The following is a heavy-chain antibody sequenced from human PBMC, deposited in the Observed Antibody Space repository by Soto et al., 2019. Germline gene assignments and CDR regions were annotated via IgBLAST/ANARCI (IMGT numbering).Heavy chain of an antibody. D-gene: IGHD1-1*01. Sequence: QVQLLQSGAEVKKPGASVKVSCKVSGHTLTELSMHWVRQAPGRGLEWMGGFDPEDGETIFAKKFQGRVTMTEDTTYMELTSLRSEDTAVYYCAAGGTRWLHSPFDYWGQGTLVTISS. CDR3: AAGGTRWLHSPFDY. V-gene: IGHV1-24*01. CDR1: GHTLTELS. J-gene: IGHJ4*02. CDR2: FDPEDGET.